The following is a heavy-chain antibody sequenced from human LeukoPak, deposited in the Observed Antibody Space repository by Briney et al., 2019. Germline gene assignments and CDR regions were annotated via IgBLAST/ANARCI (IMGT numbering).Heavy chain of an antibody. CDR2: IHPNSDGT. CDR1: GYTFTGHY. J-gene: IGHJ4*02. Sequence: VASVKVSCKASGYTFTGHYLHWVRQAPAQGLEWMGWIHPNSDGTSYAQKFQGRVTMTRDTSTSTAYMELTRLMSDDTAVYYCARGGCRGDCIPFENWGQGTLVTVSS. D-gene: IGHD2-21*02. V-gene: IGHV1-2*02. CDR3: ARGGCRGDCIPFEN.